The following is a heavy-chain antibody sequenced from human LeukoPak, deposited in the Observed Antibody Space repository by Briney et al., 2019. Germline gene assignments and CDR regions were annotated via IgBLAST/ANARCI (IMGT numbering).Heavy chain of an antibody. Sequence: GASVKVSCKASGYTFTSYDINWVRQATGQGLEWMGWMNPNSGNTGYAQKFQGRVTMTRNTSISTAYMELSSLRSEDTAVYYCARVRSSAWFRKPFYYDSSSAAFDIWGQGTMVTVSS. CDR3: ARVRSSAWFRKPFYYDSSSAAFDI. CDR1: GYTFTSYD. D-gene: IGHD3-22*01. J-gene: IGHJ3*02. CDR2: MNPNSGNT. V-gene: IGHV1-8*01.